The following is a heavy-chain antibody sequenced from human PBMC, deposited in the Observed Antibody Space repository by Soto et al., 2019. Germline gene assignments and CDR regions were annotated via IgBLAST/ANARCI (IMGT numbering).Heavy chain of an antibody. Sequence: KPGGSLRLSCAASGFTFSLYAMIWVRQAPGKGLEWVSSVSSGSSYIYSADSLKGRFTISRDDAKNSLYLQMNSLRADDTAIYYCVRARATDSSPDYSGQGSMVTVSS. CDR2: VSSGSSYI. V-gene: IGHV3-21*01. D-gene: IGHD6-19*01. CDR1: GFTFSLYA. CDR3: VRARATDSSPDY. J-gene: IGHJ4*02.